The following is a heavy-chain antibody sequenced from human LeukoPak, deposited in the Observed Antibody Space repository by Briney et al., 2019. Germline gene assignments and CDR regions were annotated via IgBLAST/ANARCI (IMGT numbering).Heavy chain of an antibody. J-gene: IGHJ4*02. CDR3: ARSRGYSYGSLSPEADY. Sequence: GASVKVSCKASGYTFTSYGISWVRQAPGQGLEWVGWISAYNGNTNYAQKLQGRVTMTTDTSTSTAYMELRSLRSDDTAVYYCARSRGYSYGSLSPEADYWGQGTLVTVSS. CDR1: GYTFTSYG. D-gene: IGHD5-18*01. CDR2: ISAYNGNT. V-gene: IGHV1-18*01.